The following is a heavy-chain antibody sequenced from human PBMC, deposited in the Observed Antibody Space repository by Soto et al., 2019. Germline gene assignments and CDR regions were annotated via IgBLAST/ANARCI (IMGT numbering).Heavy chain of an antibody. Sequence: GGSLRLSCAASGFTFITYAMTWVLQAPWKGLEWVSSISGSGVSTYYADSVKGRLTISRDNSKNTLYLQVSSLRAEDTAIYYCAKGSTNYGGIDCWGQGTLVTVSS. D-gene: IGHD4-17*01. CDR2: ISGSGVST. CDR1: GFTFITYA. V-gene: IGHV3-23*01. CDR3: AKGSTNYGGIDC. J-gene: IGHJ4*02.